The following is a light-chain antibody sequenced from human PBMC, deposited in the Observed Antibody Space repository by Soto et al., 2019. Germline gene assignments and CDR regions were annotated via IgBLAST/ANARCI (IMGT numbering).Light chain of an antibody. CDR2: GAS. CDR1: QSVSSSY. J-gene: IGKJ1*01. Sequence: EIVLTHSPGTLSLSPGERATLSCRASQSVSSSYLAWYQQKPGQAPRLLIYGASSRATGIPDRFSGSGSGTDFTLTISRLEPEDFAVYYCQQYGSWTFGQGTKVEIK. V-gene: IGKV3-20*01. CDR3: QQYGSWT.